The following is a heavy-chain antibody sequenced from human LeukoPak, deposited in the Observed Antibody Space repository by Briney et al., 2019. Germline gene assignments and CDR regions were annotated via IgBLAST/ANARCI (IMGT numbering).Heavy chain of an antibody. CDR3: ARDLRPAIGSEYYYYYGMDV. J-gene: IGHJ6*02. CDR1: GFTFSSYS. V-gene: IGHV3-21*01. CDR2: ISSSSSYI. D-gene: IGHD2/OR15-2a*01. Sequence: PGGSLRLSCAASGFTFSSYSMNWVRQAPGKGLEWVSSISSSSSYIYYADSVKGRFTISRDNAKNSLYLQMNSLRAEDTAVYYCARDLRPAIGSEYYYYYGMDVWGQGTTVTVSS.